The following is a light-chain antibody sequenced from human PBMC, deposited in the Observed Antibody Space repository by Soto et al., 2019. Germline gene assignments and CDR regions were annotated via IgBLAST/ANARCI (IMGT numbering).Light chain of an antibody. CDR2: TSN. CDR1: NSHIGSNK. CDR3: ATWDDSLHGYV. Sequence: QPPPAPLDPRPRGTISVFWSNSHIGSNKVNWYQQLPGTAPKLLIYTSNQRPSGVPDRFSGSKSGTSASLAISGLQSADEADYYCATWDDSLHGYVFGTGTKVTVL. V-gene: IGLV1-44*01. J-gene: IGLJ1*01.